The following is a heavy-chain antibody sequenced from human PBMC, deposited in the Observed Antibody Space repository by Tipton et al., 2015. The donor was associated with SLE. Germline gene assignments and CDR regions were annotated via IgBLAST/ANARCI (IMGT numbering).Heavy chain of an antibody. J-gene: IGHJ6*03. CDR2: IYYSGST. CDR3: ARVPAFYYYYMDV. CDR1: GGSISSYY. V-gene: IGHV4-59*01. D-gene: IGHD2-2*01. Sequence: TLSLPCTVSGGSISSYYWSWIRQPPGKGLEWIGYIYYSGSTNYNPSLKSRVTISVDTSKNQFSLKLSSVTAADTAVYYCARVPAFYYYYMDVWGKGTTVTVSS.